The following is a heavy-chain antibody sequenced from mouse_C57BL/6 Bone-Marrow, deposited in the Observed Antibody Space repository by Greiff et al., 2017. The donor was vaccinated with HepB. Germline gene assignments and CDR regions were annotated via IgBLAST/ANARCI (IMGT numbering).Heavy chain of an antibody. V-gene: IGHV5-9-1*02. CDR1: GFTFSSYA. CDR2: ISSGGDYI. CDR3: TRDKKKVVTSYYAMDY. J-gene: IGHJ4*01. D-gene: IGHD2-3*01. Sequence: DVMLVESGEGLVKPGGSLKLSCAASGFTFSSYAMSWVRQTPEKRLEWVAYISSGGDYIYYADTVKGRFTISRDNARNTLYLQMSSLKSEDTAMYYCTRDKKKVVTSYYAMDYWGQGTSVTVSS.